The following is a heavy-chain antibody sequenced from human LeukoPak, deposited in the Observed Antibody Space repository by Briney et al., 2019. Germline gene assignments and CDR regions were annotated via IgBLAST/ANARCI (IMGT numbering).Heavy chain of an antibody. CDR1: GGTFSSYA. CDR2: IIPIFGTA. J-gene: IGHJ6*02. CDR3: ARARGRKYYYYGMDV. Sequence: ASVKVSCKASGGTFSSYAISWVRQDPGQGLEWMGGIIPIFGTANYAQKFQGRVTITADESTSTAYMELSSLRSGDTAVYYCARARGRKYYYYGMDVWGQGTTVTVSS. V-gene: IGHV1-69*13. D-gene: IGHD1-26*01.